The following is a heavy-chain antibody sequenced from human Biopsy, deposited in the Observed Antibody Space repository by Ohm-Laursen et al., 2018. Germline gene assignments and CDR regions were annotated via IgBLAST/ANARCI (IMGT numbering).Heavy chain of an antibody. J-gene: IGHJ4*02. D-gene: IGHD3-22*01. CDR1: GFNFDTYA. CDR2: ISPSSAYT. CDR3: AKDWTSQYYYDTMDDY. Sequence: SLRLSCAASGFNFDTYAMSWVRQAPGRGLECVSTISPSSAYTYYGDSVKGRFTISRDNSRNILYLQMNSLRAEDTAIYYCAKDWTSQYYYDTMDDYWGQGTLVTVSS. V-gene: IGHV3-23*01.